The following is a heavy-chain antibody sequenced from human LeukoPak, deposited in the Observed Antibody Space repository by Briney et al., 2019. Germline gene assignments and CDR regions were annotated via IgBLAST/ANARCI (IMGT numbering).Heavy chain of an antibody. D-gene: IGHD6-13*01. V-gene: IGHV3-21*01. Sequence: PGGSLRLSCAASGFTFSSYSMNWVRQAPGKGLEWVSSISSSSSYIYYADSVKGRFTISRDNAKNSLYLQMNSLRAEDTAVYYCARAPAAAGLYFDYWGQGTLVTVSS. CDR2: ISSSSSYI. J-gene: IGHJ4*02. CDR3: ARAPAAAGLYFDY. CDR1: GFTFSSYS.